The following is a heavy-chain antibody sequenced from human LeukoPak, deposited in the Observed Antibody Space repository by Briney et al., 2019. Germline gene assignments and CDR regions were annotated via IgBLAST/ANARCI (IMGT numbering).Heavy chain of an antibody. V-gene: IGHV3-30*18. Sequence: GGSLRPSCAASGFTFGSYGMHWVRQAPGKGLEWVAVISFDGRNKYFGDSVKGRFSISRDNSKNTLSLQMNSLRPEDTAVYYCVKDGHSVTIFDYWGRGTLVTVSS. J-gene: IGHJ4*02. D-gene: IGHD4-17*01. CDR2: ISFDGRNK. CDR3: VKDGHSVTIFDY. CDR1: GFTFGSYG.